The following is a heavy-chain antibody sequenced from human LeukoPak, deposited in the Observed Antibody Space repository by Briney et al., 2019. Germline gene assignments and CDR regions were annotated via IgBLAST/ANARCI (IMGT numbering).Heavy chain of an antibody. CDR2: IYWSGST. V-gene: IGHV4-39*01. Sequence: NSSETLSLTCTVSGGSISSSSYYWGWIRQPPGKGLEWIGSIYWSGSTYYNPSLKSRVTISVDTSKNQFSLKLRSVTAADTAVYYCARHSVSAADLDHWGQGTLVTVSS. D-gene: IGHD6-13*01. CDR3: ARHSVSAADLDH. CDR1: GGSISSSSYY. J-gene: IGHJ4*02.